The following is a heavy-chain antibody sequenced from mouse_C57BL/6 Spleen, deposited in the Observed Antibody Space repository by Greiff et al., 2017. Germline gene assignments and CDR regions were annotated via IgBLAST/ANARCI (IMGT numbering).Heavy chain of an antibody. CDR2: ISDGGSYT. CDR1: GFTFSSYA. J-gene: IGHJ2*01. V-gene: IGHV5-4*01. Sequence: EVQLVESGGGLVKPGGSLKLSCAASGFTFSSYAMSWVRQTPEKRLEWVATISDGGSYTNYPDNVKGRFTISRDNANNNLYLQMSHLKSEDTAMYYCARSLYDGYGYYFDYWGQGTTLSVSS. D-gene: IGHD2-3*01. CDR3: ARSLYDGYGYYFDY.